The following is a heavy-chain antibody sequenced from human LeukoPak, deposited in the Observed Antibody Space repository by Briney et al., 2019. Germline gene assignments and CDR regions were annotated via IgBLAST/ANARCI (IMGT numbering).Heavy chain of an antibody. D-gene: IGHD2-15*01. Sequence: PGGSLRLSCVVSGFTFSRYAMSWVRPAPGKGLEWVAAISNSGGDTFYSDSGKGRFTIARDNSKNTLYLQMNSLRVDDTAVYYCAQQLGYCSGGTCYFTYWGQGTLVTVSS. CDR3: AQQLGYCSGGTCYFTY. CDR2: ISNSGGDT. J-gene: IGHJ1*01. V-gene: IGHV3-23*01. CDR1: GFTFSRYA.